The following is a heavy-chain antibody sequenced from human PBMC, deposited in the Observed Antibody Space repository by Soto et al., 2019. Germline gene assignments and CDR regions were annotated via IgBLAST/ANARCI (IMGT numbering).Heavy chain of an antibody. CDR2: IIPIFGTA. V-gene: IGHV1-69*01. Sequence: QVQLVQSGAEVKKPGSSVKVSCKASGGTFSSYAISWVRQAPGQGLEWMGGIIPIFGTANYAQKFQGRVTITADESTSTADMELRSLRSEDTAVYYCASGGDIVVVPAAELYYYYYGMDVWGQGTTVTVSS. CDR1: GGTFSSYA. D-gene: IGHD2-2*01. CDR3: ASGGDIVVVPAAELYYYYYGMDV. J-gene: IGHJ6*01.